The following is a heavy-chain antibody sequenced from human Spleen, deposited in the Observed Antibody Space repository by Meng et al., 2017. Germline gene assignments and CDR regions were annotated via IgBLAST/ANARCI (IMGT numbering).Heavy chain of an antibody. V-gene: IGHV4-34*01. D-gene: IGHD6-19*01. CDR1: GGSFSGYY. CDR2: INHSGST. J-gene: IGHJ4*02. CDR3: ARGQWLVPFDY. Sequence: QVQSRGWGVGIVKSSELPSLTCAVYGGSFSGYYWSWIRQPPGKGLEWIGEINHSGSTNYNPSLKSRVTISVDTSKNQFSLKLSSVTAADTAVYYCARGQWLVPFDYWGQGTLVTVSS.